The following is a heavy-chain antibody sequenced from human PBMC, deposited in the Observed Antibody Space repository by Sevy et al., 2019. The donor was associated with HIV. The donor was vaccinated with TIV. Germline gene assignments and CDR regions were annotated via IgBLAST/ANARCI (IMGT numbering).Heavy chain of an antibody. D-gene: IGHD2-15*01. V-gene: IGHV3-30*01. CDR2: ISFDGSNK. CDR1: GFTFSNYG. CDR3: ARDDPSESAWYNWIDP. Sequence: GGSLRLSCAASGFTFSNYGLHWVRQTPVKGLEWVAVISFDGSNKYYADSVKGRFTISGDNSKNTMFLQMNSLKTEDTAVYYCARDDPSESAWYNWIDPWGQGTLVTVSS. J-gene: IGHJ5*02.